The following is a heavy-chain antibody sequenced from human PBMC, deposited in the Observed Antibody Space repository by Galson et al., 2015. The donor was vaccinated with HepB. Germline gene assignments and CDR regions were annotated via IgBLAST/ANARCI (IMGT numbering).Heavy chain of an antibody. D-gene: IGHD3-9*01. CDR2: ISSGSSTK. Sequence: SLRLSSAASGFTFSTHSMSWVRQAPGKGLEWVSYISSGSSTKYYADSVRGRFTISRDNAKDSLYLQMDSLRDEDTAVYYCARDLEELRYFDWLFSYFDYWGQGTLVTVSS. J-gene: IGHJ4*02. CDR1: GFTFSTHS. V-gene: IGHV3-48*02. CDR3: ARDLEELRYFDWLFSYFDY.